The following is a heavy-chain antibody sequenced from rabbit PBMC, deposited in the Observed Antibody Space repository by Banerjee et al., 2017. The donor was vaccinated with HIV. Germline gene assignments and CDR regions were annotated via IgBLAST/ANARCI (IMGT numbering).Heavy chain of an antibody. CDR3: ARYAGSSYYNL. Sequence: QSLEESGGDLVKPGASLTLTCTASGFSFSSGYDMCWVRQAPGKGLEWIACIYANSSGNTYYASWAKGRFTISKTSSTTVTLQMTSLTAADTATYFCARYAGSSYYNLWGQGTLVTVS. CDR1: GFSFSSGYD. V-gene: IGHV1S40*01. D-gene: IGHD8-1*01. CDR2: IYANSSGNT. J-gene: IGHJ4*01.